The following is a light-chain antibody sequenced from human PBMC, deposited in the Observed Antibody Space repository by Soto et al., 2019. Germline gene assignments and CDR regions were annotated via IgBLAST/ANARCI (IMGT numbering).Light chain of an antibody. CDR2: GNS. Sequence: HSVLTQPPSVSGAPGQRVTISCTGSSSNIGAGYDVHWYQQLPGTAPKLLIYGNSNRPSGVPDRFSGSKSVTSASLAITGLQAEDEAEYYCQSYDSSLSGSVFGGGTQLTVL. V-gene: IGLV1-40*01. CDR3: QSYDSSLSGSV. J-gene: IGLJ7*01. CDR1: SSNIGAGYD.